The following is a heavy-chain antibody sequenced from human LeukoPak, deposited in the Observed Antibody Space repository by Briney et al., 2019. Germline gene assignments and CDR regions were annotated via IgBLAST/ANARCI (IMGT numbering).Heavy chain of an antibody. Sequence: PGGSLRLSCAASGFTFSSYSMNWVRQAPGKGLEWVSSISSSSSYIYYAGSVKGRFTISRDNAKNSLYLQMNSLRAEDTAVYYCARDHYPGGRITMVRGVIIYYFDYWGQGTLVTVSS. V-gene: IGHV3-21*01. CDR3: ARDHYPGGRITMVRGVIIYYFDY. J-gene: IGHJ4*02. D-gene: IGHD3-10*01. CDR2: ISSSSSYI. CDR1: GFTFSSYS.